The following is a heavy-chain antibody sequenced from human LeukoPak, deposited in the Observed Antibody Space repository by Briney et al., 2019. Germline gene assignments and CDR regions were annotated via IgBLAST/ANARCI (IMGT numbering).Heavy chain of an antibody. J-gene: IGHJ5*02. V-gene: IGHV1-69-2*01. Sequence: ASVKVSCKASGYTFTDYYMHWVQQAPGKGLEWMGLVDPEDGETIYAEKFQGRVTITADTSTDTAYMELSSLRSEDTAVYYCATSSGIAAAGRPNWFDPWGQGTLVTASS. D-gene: IGHD6-13*01. CDR3: ATSSGIAAAGRPNWFDP. CDR2: VDPEDGET. CDR1: GYTFTDYY.